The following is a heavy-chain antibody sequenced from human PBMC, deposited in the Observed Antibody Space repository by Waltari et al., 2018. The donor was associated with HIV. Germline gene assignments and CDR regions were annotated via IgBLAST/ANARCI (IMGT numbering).Heavy chain of an antibody. Sequence: EVLLAESGGRLIQQGGSLGLSGVASNFTIPDRPVTWVRQTPGGPLEWVAVIYPDDTTHYAESVRGRFTISRLKSRTSVILLMNGLFVDDTAIYYCTTGVRYYNPWGLGTRVTVSA. D-gene: IGHD3-22*01. CDR3: TTGVRYYNP. V-gene: IGHV3-53*01. J-gene: IGHJ5*02. CDR1: NFTIPDRP. CDR2: IYPDDTT.